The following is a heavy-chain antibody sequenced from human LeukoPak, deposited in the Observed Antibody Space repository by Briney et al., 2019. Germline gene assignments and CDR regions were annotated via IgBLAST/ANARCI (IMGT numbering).Heavy chain of an antibody. D-gene: IGHD2-2*02. CDR1: GYTLTELS. CDR2: FDPEDGET. CDR3: ARVQDCSSTSCYNGRYFDY. J-gene: IGHJ4*02. Sequence: ASVKVSCKVSGYTLTELSMHWVRQAPGKGLEWMGGFDPEDGETIYAQKFQGRVTITADESTSTAYMELSSLRSEDTAVYYCARVQDCSSTSCYNGRYFDYWGQGTLVTVSS. V-gene: IGHV1-24*01.